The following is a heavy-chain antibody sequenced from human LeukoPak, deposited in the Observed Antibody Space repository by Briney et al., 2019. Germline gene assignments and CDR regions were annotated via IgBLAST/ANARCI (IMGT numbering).Heavy chain of an antibody. D-gene: IGHD6-19*01. CDR1: GFTFSNCG. V-gene: IGHV3-30*18. CDR3: TNSQDSDGWWDFDY. J-gene: IGHJ4*02. Sequence: PGRSLRLSCAASGFTFSNCGMHWVRQAPGKGLEWVAVISSDGSNKHYADSVKGRFTISRDNSKNTLYLQMNSLRAEDTAVCYCTNSQDSDGWWDFDYWGQGTLVTVSS. CDR2: ISSDGSNK.